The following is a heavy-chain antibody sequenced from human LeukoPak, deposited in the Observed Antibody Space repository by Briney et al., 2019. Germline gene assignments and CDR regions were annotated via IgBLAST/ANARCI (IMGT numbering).Heavy chain of an antibody. CDR1: GFIFYSYA. J-gene: IGHJ4*02. CDR3: TRGPGYDYVWGTYRADY. D-gene: IGHD3-16*02. Sequence: PGGSLRLSCAASGFIFYSYAMHWVRQAPERGLEYVSAITSSGSSTFYANSVKGRFTISRDNSKNTLYLQMGSLRPEDTAVYYCTRGPGYDYVWGTYRADYWGQGTLVTVSS. CDR2: ITSSGSST. V-gene: IGHV3-64*01.